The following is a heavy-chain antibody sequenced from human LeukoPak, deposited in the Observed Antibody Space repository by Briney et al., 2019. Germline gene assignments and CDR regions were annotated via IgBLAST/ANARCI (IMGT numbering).Heavy chain of an antibody. CDR1: GFTFSTYG. V-gene: IGHV3-30*02. J-gene: IGHJ4*02. D-gene: IGHD1-26*01. Sequence: GGSLRLSCAASGFTFSTYGMHWVRQAPGKGLEWVASIQYDGSDKYYADSVKGRFTISRDNSKNTLYLQMNSLRPEDTAVYYCAKNRSGSYIDYWGQGTLVTVSS. CDR3: AKNRSGSYIDY. CDR2: IQYDGSDK.